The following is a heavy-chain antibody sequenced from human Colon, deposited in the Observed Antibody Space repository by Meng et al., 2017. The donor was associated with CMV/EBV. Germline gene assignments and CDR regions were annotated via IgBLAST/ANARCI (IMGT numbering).Heavy chain of an antibody. Sequence: GESLKISCAASGFTFTNYFMIWVRQAPGKGLEWVGRITSKSDGAKRGYAEPVRGRFAISRDDSKNTLYLEMNNLKTEDTGVYYCTTMGGYDKDYWGQGTLVTVSS. V-gene: IGHV3-15*01. CDR2: ITSKSDGAKR. CDR1: GFTFTNYF. D-gene: IGHD5-12*01. CDR3: TTMGGYDKDY. J-gene: IGHJ4*02.